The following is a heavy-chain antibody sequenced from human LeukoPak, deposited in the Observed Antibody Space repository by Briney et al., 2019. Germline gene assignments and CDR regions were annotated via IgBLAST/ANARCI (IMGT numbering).Heavy chain of an antibody. D-gene: IGHD3-22*01. J-gene: IGHJ5*02. CDR2: ISAYNGNT. CDR3: AKWLYYYDSSGYYSPFDP. CDR1: GYTFTSYG. V-gene: IGHV1-18*01. Sequence: ASVKVFCKASGYTFTSYGISWVRQAPGQGLEWMGWISAYNGNTNYAQKLQGRVTMTTDTSTSTAYMELRSLRSDDTAVYYCAKWLYYYDSSGYYSPFDPWGQGTLVTVSS.